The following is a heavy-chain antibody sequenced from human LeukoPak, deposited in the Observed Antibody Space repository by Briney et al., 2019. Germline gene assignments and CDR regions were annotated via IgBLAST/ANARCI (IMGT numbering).Heavy chain of an antibody. J-gene: IGHJ3*02. CDR1: GFTFSSYA. D-gene: IGHD2-21*02. CDR2: ISGSGGST. V-gene: IGHV3-23*01. CDR3: AKDPLYCGGDCYSVGAFDI. Sequence: PGGSLRLSCAASGFTFSSYAMSWVRQAPGKGLEWVSAISGSGGSTYYADSVKGRFTISRDNSKNTLYLQMNSLRAKDTAVYYCAKDPLYCGGDCYSVGAFDIWGQGTMVTVSS.